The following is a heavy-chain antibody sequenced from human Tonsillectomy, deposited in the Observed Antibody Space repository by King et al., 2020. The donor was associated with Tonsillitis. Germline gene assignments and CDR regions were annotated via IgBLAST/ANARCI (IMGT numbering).Heavy chain of an antibody. D-gene: IGHD3-16*01. V-gene: IGHV1-2*02. CDR1: GYTFTGYY. J-gene: IGHJ2*01. CDR3: ARAQGSPWGSLFALDL. CDR2: INPNSGGT. Sequence: QVQLVQSGAEVKKPGASVKVSCKASGYTFTGYYMHWVRQAPGQGFEWMGWINPNSGGTNYAQKFQGRITMTGDTSISTAYMEMSRLRSDDTAVYYCARAQGSPWGSLFALDLWGRGTLVTVSS.